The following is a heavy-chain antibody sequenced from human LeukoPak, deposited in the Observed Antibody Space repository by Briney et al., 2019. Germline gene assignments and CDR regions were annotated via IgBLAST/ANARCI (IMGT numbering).Heavy chain of an antibody. J-gene: IGHJ4*02. CDR1: GFTVSSNY. D-gene: IGHD2-2*01. CDR2: ISSSSSYI. Sequence: GGSLRLSCAASGFTVSSNYMSWVRQAPGKGLEWVSSISSSSSYIYYADSVKGRFTISRDNAKNSLYLQMNSLRAEDTAVYYCARDIVVVPAANRLDYWGQGTLVTVSS. V-gene: IGHV3-21*01. CDR3: ARDIVVVPAANRLDY.